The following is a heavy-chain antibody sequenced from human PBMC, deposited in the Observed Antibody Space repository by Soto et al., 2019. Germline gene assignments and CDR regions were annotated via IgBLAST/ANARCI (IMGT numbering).Heavy chain of an antibody. J-gene: IGHJ4*02. CDR3: ASNRYNSGINYY. CDR2: ISSSSSTI. CDR1: GFTFSTSS. Sequence: SGGSLRLSCAASGFTFSTSSMNWVRQAPGKGLEWVSYISSSSSTIYYADSVKGRFTISRDNAKNSLYLQMNSLRDEDTAVYFCASNRYNSGINYYWGQGTLVTVSS. V-gene: IGHV3-48*02. D-gene: IGHD6-19*01.